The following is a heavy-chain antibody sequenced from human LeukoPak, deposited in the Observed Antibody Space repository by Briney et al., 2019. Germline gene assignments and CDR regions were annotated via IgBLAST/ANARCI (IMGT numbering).Heavy chain of an antibody. CDR3: AREEDGGPNVDH. CDR1: GFTFSSYW. Sequence: PGGSLRLSCVASGFTFSSYWMHWVRQAPGKGLVWVSRINNDGSRKNYADSVKGRFTISRDNARNTVYLQMNSLRAEDTAVYFCAREEDGGPNVDHWGQGTLDTVSS. J-gene: IGHJ4*02. CDR2: INNDGSRK. D-gene: IGHD2-15*01. V-gene: IGHV3-74*01.